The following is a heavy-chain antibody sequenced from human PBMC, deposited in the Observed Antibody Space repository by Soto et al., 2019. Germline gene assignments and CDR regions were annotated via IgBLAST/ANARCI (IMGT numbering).Heavy chain of an antibody. D-gene: IGHD3-10*01. J-gene: IGHJ4*02. Sequence: EVQLLESGGGLVQPGGSLRLSCAASGFAFSTHSMSWVRQAPGKGLEWISAISGSGNSKYYADSVKGRFTISRDNSKNTLFLQMNNLRSGDTAVYYCAKRREFCFDYWGQGALVTVSS. CDR3: AKRREFCFDY. CDR2: ISGSGNSK. V-gene: IGHV3-23*01. CDR1: GFAFSTHS.